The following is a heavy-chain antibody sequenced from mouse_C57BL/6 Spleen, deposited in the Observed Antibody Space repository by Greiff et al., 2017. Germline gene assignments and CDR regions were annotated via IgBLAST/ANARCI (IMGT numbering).Heavy chain of an antibody. CDR3: ARKSLYGSLWDY. CDR2: ISDGGSYT. V-gene: IGHV5-4*03. Sequence: EVKLMESGGGLVKPGGSLKLSCAASGFTFSSYALSWVRQTPEKRLEWVATISDGGSYTYYPDNVKGRFTISRDNAKNNLYLQMSHLKSEDTAMYYCARKSLYGSLWDYWGQGTSVTVSS. CDR1: GFTFSSYA. D-gene: IGHD1-1*01. J-gene: IGHJ4*01.